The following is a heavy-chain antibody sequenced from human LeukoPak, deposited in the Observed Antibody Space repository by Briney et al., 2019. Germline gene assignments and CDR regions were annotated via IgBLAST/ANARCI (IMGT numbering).Heavy chain of an antibody. Sequence: SETLSLTCTVSGGSISSSSYYWSWIRQPAGKGLEWIGRIYTSGSTNYNPSLKSRVTMSVDTSKNQFSLKLSSVTAADTAVYYCARRAVTTSWFDPWGQGTLVTVSS. CDR3: ARRAVTTSWFDP. CDR1: GGSISSSSYY. D-gene: IGHD4-17*01. J-gene: IGHJ5*02. V-gene: IGHV4-61*02. CDR2: IYTSGST.